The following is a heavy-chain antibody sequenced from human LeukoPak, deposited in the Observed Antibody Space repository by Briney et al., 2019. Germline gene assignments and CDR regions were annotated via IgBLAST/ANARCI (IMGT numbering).Heavy chain of an antibody. D-gene: IGHD5-18*01. Sequence: GESLKISCKGSGYSFTSYWIGWVRQMPGKGLEWMGIIYPGDSDTRYSPSFQGQVTISADKSISTAYLQWSSLKASDTAMYYCARLTTGYSYGSSTGRFDPWGQGTLVTVSS. CDR3: ARLTTGYSYGSSTGRFDP. CDR2: IYPGDSDT. CDR1: GYSFTSYW. J-gene: IGHJ5*02. V-gene: IGHV5-51*01.